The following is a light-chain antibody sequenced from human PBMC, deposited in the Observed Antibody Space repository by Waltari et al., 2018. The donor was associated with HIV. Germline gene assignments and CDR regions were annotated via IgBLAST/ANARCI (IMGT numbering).Light chain of an antibody. CDR3: ASWDDSLNAFV. J-gene: IGLJ1*01. Sequence: QSVLTQPPSASATPGQRITISCSGGNSNIESNYVYWYQQLPGTAPKVFIYRNSQRPSGVPDRFAGSESGTSAFLIISGLRSGDEADYYCASWDDSLNAFVFGTGTKVTVL. CDR1: NSNIESNY. V-gene: IGLV1-47*01. CDR2: RNS.